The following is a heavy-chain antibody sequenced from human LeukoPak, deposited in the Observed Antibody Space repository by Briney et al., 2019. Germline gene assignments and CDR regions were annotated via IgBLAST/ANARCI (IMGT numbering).Heavy chain of an antibody. CDR1: GFTFSNAW. CDR2: ISGSGGST. CDR3: AKMPYSSSWYFDY. Sequence: GGSLRLSCAASGFTFSNAWMSWVRQAPGKGLEWVSAISGSGGSTYYADPVKGRFTISRDNSKNTLYLQMNSLRAEDTAVYYCAKMPYSSSWYFDYWGQGTLVTVSS. V-gene: IGHV3-23*01. J-gene: IGHJ4*02. D-gene: IGHD6-13*01.